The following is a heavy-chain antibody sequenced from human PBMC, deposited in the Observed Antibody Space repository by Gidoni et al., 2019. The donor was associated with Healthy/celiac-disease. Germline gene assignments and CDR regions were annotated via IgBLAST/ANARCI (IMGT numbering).Heavy chain of an antibody. D-gene: IGHD2-2*02. Sequence: EVQLVESGGGLVKPGGSLRIYCAASGFTYSKAWMSWVRQATGKGLEWVGRSKSKTDGGTTDYAAPVIGRFTISRDDSKNTLYLQMNSLKTEDTAVYYCTTRGYCSSTSCYNDYWGQGTLVTVSS. CDR3: TTRGYCSSTSCYNDY. CDR2: SKSKTDGGTT. V-gene: IGHV3-15*01. CDR1: GFTYSKAW. J-gene: IGHJ4*02.